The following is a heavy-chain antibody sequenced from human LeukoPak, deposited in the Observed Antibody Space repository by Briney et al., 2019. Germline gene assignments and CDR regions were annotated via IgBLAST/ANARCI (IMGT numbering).Heavy chain of an antibody. CDR2: ISGSGSGGST. V-gene: IGHV3-23*01. CDR1: GFTFSSSA. Sequence: PGGSLRLSCAASGFTFSSSAMSWVRQAPGKGLGWVSNISGSGSGGSTYYADSVKGRFTISRDNSKNTLYLQMNSLKTEDTAVYYCTTVSLYYYYYYMDVWGKGTTVTVSS. J-gene: IGHJ6*03. CDR3: TTVSLYYYYYYMDV.